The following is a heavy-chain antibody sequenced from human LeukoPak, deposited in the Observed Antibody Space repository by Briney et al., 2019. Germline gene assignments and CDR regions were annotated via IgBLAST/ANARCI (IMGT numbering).Heavy chain of an antibody. Sequence: SETLSLTCAVYGGSFSEDSLYWSWIRQTPGTGLEWIGEIKHSGNSNYNPSLESRVTMSVDTSKKEFSLSLSSVTAADTAVYYCARGNYLVAAGYFDYWGQGTLVTVSS. V-gene: IGHV4-34*01. CDR3: ARGNYLVAAGYFDY. CDR2: IKHSGNS. J-gene: IGHJ4*02. D-gene: IGHD5-12*01. CDR1: GGSFSEDSLY.